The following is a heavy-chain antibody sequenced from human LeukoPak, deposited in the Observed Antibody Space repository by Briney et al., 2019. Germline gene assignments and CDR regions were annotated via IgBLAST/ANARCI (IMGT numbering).Heavy chain of an antibody. CDR1: GFTFSNYA. V-gene: IGHV3-23*01. D-gene: IGHD6-19*01. CDR3: AKPVVGSSLGAFDI. Sequence: GGSLRLSCAASGFTFSNYAMSWVRQAPGRGLEWVSGLTGRGGTTYYADSVKGRFTSSRDNSRSTLYLQPNRLRVEDTAVYYCAKPVVGSSLGAFDIWGQGTMVTVSS. CDR2: LTGRGGTT. J-gene: IGHJ3*02.